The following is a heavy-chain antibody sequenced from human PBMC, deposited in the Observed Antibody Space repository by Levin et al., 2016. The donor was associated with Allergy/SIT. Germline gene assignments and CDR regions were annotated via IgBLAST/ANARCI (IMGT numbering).Heavy chain of an antibody. D-gene: IGHD4-23*01. V-gene: IGHV4-31*03. CDR2: IYYSGST. J-gene: IGHJ3*02. CDR3: ARDGRVGNSPAFDI. CDR1: GGSISSGGYY. Sequence: SETLSLTCTVSGGSISSGGYYWSWIRQHPGKGLEWIGYIYYSGSTYYNPSLKSRLTISVDTSKNQFSLKLSSVTAADTAVYYCARDGRVGNSPAFDIWGQGTMVTVSS.